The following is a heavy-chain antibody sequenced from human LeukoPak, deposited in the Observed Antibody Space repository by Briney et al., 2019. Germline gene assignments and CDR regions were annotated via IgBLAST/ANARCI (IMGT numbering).Heavy chain of an antibody. CDR3: ARDPHYYDSSGYSEN. Sequence: ASVKVSCKASGYTFTSYAMNWVRQAPGQGLEWMGIINPSGGSTSYAQKFQGRVTMTRDTSTSTVYMELSSLRSEDTAVYYCARDPHYYDSSGYSENWGQGTLVTVSS. J-gene: IGHJ4*02. V-gene: IGHV1-46*01. CDR1: GYTFTSYA. CDR2: INPSGGST. D-gene: IGHD3-22*01.